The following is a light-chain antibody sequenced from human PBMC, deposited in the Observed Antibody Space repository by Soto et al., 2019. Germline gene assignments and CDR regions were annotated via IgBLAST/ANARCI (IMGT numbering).Light chain of an antibody. Sequence: EIVMTQSPATLSVSPGGSATLSCRASQHVSSNFAWYRKKPGQAPTLLIYRASTRATGSPARFSGSGSGTEFTLTISSLQSEDFAVYYCQQYNNWPYTFGQGTKLEIK. CDR2: RAS. CDR3: QQYNNWPYT. J-gene: IGKJ2*01. V-gene: IGKV3-15*01. CDR1: QHVSSN.